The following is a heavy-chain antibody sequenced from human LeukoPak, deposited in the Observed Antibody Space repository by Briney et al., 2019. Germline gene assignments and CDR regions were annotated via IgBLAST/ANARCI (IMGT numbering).Heavy chain of an antibody. J-gene: IGHJ4*02. CDR2: IYYSGST. CDR1: GGSISSSSYY. D-gene: IGHD3-9*01. V-gene: IGHV4-39*01. CDR3: ARSRPSYYDIFTGYYDFDY. Sequence: SETLSLTCTVSGGSISSSSYYWGWNRQPPGKGLEWIGSIYYSGSTYYNPSLKSRVTISVDTSKNQFSLKLSSVTAADTAVYYCARSRPSYYDIFTGYYDFDYWGQGTLVTVSS.